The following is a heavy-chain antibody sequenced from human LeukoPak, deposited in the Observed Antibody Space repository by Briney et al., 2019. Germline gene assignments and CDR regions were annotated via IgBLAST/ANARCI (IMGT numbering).Heavy chain of an antibody. D-gene: IGHD3-3*01. CDR1: GFTFSSYW. V-gene: IGHV3-7*01. CDR3: TRDARITIFGVVIGGFDY. CDR2: IKQDGSEK. J-gene: IGHJ4*02. Sequence: GGSLRLSCAASGFTFSSYWMSWVRQAPGKGLEWVANIKQDGSEKYYVDSVKGRFTISRDNAKNSLYLQMNSLRAEDTAVYYCTRDARITIFGVVIGGFDYWGQGTLVTVSS.